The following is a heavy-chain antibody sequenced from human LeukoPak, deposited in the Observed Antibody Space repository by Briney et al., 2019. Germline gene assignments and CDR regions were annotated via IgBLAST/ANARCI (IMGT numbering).Heavy chain of an antibody. CDR1: GGPISSSSYY. Sequence: SETLSLTCTVSGGPISSSSYYWGWIRQPPGKGLEWIGSIYYSGSTYYNPSLKSRVAISVDTSKNQFSLKLSSVTAADTAVYYCARASSSWYKVVGGFDYWGQGTLVTVSS. CDR3: ARASSSWYKVVGGFDY. CDR2: IYYSGST. V-gene: IGHV4-39*01. J-gene: IGHJ4*02. D-gene: IGHD6-13*01.